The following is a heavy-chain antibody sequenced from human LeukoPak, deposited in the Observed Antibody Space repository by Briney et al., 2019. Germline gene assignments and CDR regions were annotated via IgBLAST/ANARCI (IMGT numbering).Heavy chain of an antibody. Sequence: GGSLRLSCAASGFTFSTYWMNWVRQAPGKGLEWVSYISSSGSTIYYADSLKGRFTISRDNAKNSLYLQMNSLRAEDTAVYYCARAHYYDSSGLDFWGQGTLVTVSS. CDR1: GFTFSTYW. J-gene: IGHJ4*02. CDR2: ISSSGSTI. D-gene: IGHD3-22*01. CDR3: ARAHYYDSSGLDF. V-gene: IGHV3-48*03.